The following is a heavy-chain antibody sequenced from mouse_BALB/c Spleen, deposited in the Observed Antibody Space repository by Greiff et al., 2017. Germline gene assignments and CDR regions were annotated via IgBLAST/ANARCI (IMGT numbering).Heavy chain of an antibody. CDR2: IDTSDSYT. J-gene: IGHJ3*01. CDR3: AMGFITTVVAKGFAY. V-gene: IGHV1-69*01. D-gene: IGHD1-1*01. Sequence: QVQLQQPGADLVMPGASVKMSCKASGYTFTDYWMHWVKQRPGQGLEWIGAIDTSDSYTSYNQKFKGKATLTVDESSSTAYMQLSSLTSEDSAVYYCAMGFITTVVAKGFAYWGQGTLVTVSA. CDR1: GYTFTDYW.